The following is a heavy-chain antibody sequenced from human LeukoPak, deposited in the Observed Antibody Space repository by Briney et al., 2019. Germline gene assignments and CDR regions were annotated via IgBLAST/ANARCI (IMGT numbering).Heavy chain of an antibody. CDR2: ISYDGSNE. CDR3: ARDTGFSVISMVRGLMD. V-gene: IGHV3-30-3*01. CDR1: GFTFSSYA. Sequence: GGSLRLSCAASGFTFSSYAMHWVRQAPGKGLEWVAVISYDGSNEYYADSVKGRFTISRDNSKNTLYLQMNSLRAEDTAVYYCARDTGFSVISMVRGLMDWGQGTLVTVSS. D-gene: IGHD3-10*01. J-gene: IGHJ4*02.